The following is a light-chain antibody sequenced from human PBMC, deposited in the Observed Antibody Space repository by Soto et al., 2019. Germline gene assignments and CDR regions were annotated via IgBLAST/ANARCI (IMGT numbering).Light chain of an antibody. CDR2: SNI. J-gene: IGLJ3*02. CDR1: FSDIGSNS. CDR3: STWDDSLSAPV. Sequence: QSALTQPPSASGAPGQRVTISCSGTFSDIGSNSVNWYQQLPGTAPQLVIYSNIERPSGVPDRFSGSKSGTSASLAISGLQSEDEADYYCSTWDDSLSAPVFGGGTKLTVL. V-gene: IGLV1-44*01.